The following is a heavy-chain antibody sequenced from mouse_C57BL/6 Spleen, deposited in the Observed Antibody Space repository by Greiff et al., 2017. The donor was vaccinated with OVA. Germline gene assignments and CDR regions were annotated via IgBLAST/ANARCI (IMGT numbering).Heavy chain of an antibody. CDR3: ARVAGSSFYFDY. CDR2: IYPGSGST. CDR1: GYTFTSYW. Sequence: QVQLQQPGAELVKPGASVKMSCKASGYTFTSYWITWVKQRPGQGLEWIGDIYPGSGSTNYNEKFKSKATLTVDTSSSTAYMQLSSLTSEDSAVYYCARVAGSSFYFDYWGQGTTLTVSS. D-gene: IGHD1-1*01. J-gene: IGHJ2*01. V-gene: IGHV1-55*01.